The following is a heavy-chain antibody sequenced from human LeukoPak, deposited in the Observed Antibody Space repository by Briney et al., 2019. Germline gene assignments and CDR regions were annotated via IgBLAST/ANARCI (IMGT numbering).Heavy chain of an antibody. D-gene: IGHD6-13*01. CDR3: ARVVYSSSWYSYYGMDV. CDR2: IYYSGST. J-gene: IGHJ6*02. V-gene: IGHV4-59*01. Sequence: AETLSLTCTVSGGSISSYYWSWIRQPPGKGLEWIGYIYYSGSTNYNPSLKSRVTISVDTSKNQFSLKLSSVTAADTAVYYCARVVYSSSWYSYYGMDVWGQGTTVTVSS. CDR1: GGSISSYY.